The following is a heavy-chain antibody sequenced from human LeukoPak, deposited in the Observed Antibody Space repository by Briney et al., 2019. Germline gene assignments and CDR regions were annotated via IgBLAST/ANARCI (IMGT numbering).Heavy chain of an antibody. D-gene: IGHD6-13*01. CDR1: GYTFTSYG. J-gene: IGHJ4*02. CDR3: ARPRAAADTYYFDY. Sequence: ASVKVSCKASGYTFTSYGISWVRQAPGQGLEWMGWISAYNGNTNYAQKLQGRVTMTTDTSMSTAYMELRNLKSDDTAVYYCARPRAAADTYYFDYWGQGTLVTVSS. V-gene: IGHV1-18*01. CDR2: ISAYNGNT.